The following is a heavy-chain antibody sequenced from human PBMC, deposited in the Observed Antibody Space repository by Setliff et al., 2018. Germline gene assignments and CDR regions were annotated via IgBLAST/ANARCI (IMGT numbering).Heavy chain of an antibody. Sequence: ETLSLTCTVYGGSFSGYYWSWIRQPPGMGLEWIGEINQSGNTNYNPSLKSRVTISADTSKNQFSLKLSSVTAADTAVYYCARDPITMVRGVMKNWFDPWGQGTLVTVSS. CDR3: ARDPITMVRGVMKNWFDP. CDR2: INQSGNT. V-gene: IGHV4-34*01. J-gene: IGHJ5*02. D-gene: IGHD3-10*01. CDR1: GGSFSGYY.